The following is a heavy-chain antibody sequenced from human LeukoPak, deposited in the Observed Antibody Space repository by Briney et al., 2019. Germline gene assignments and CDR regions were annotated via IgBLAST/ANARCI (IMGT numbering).Heavy chain of an antibody. D-gene: IGHD3-10*01. V-gene: IGHV3-9*01. CDR1: GFTFDDYA. CDR3: AKATPVGDYYYYGMDV. CDR2: ISWNSGSI. Sequence: GGSLRLSCAASGFTFDDYAMHWVRQAPGEGLEWVSGISWNSGSIGYADSVKGRFTISRDNAKNSLYLQMNSLRAEETALYYCAKATPVGDYYYYGMDVWGQGTTVTVSS. J-gene: IGHJ6*02.